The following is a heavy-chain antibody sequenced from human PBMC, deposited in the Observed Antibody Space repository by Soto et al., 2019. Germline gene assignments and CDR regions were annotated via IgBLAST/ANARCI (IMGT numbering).Heavy chain of an antibody. CDR2: IRDKDNNHAT. CDR3: TRPLPGSINWFDP. Sequence: HPGGSLSLSCAASGFIFSGSTIHWVRQASGKGLAWVARIRDKDNNHATSYDASVKGRFTISRDDSKNTAYLHMNSLKTEDTAVYYCTRPLPGSINWFDPWGPGTLVTVSS. V-gene: IGHV3-73*01. J-gene: IGHJ5*02. CDR1: GFIFSGST.